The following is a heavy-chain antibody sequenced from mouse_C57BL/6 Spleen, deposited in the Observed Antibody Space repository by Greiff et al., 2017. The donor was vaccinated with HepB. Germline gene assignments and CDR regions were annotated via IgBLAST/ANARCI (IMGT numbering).Heavy chain of an antibody. CDR2: INYDGSST. Sequence: EVKLVESEGGLVQPGSSMKLSCTASGFTFSDYYMAWVRQVPEKGLEWVANINYDGSSTYYLDSLKSRFIISRDNAKNILYLQMSSLKSEDTATYYCAREAVVERVFDYWGQGTTLTVSS. V-gene: IGHV5-16*01. CDR1: GFTFSDYY. J-gene: IGHJ2*01. CDR3: AREAVVERVFDY. D-gene: IGHD1-1*01.